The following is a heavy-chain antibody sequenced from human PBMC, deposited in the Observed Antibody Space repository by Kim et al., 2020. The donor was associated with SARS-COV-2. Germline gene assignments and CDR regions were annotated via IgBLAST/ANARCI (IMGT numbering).Heavy chain of an antibody. J-gene: IGHJ3*02. CDR3: ARPGIAVAWTLCAFDI. D-gene: IGHD6-19*01. V-gene: IGHV3-30*04. CDR1: GFTFSSYA. Sequence: GGSLRLSCAASGFTFSSYAMHWVRQAPGKGLEWVAVISYDGSNKYYADSVKGRFTISRDNSKNTLYLQMNSLRAEDTAVYYCARPGIAVAWTLCAFDILG. CDR2: ISYDGSNK.